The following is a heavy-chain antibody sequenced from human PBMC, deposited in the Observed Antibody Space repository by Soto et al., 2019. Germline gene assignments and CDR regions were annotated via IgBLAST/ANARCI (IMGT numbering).Heavy chain of an antibody. CDR2: IIPLFGTT. D-gene: IGHD3-10*01. V-gene: IGHV1-69*13. J-gene: IGHJ4*02. Sequence: ASVKVSCKAFGGTFSSYAISWVRQPPGQGIEWMGGIIPLFGTTNYAPKFQGRVAITADERARTAYMDLSSLKSEDTAVYYCATNNRASYYFDYWGQGTLVTVSS. CDR1: GGTFSSYA. CDR3: ATNNRASYYFDY.